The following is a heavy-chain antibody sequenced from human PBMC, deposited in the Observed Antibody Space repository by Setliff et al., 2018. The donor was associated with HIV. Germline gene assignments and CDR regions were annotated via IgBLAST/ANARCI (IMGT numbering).Heavy chain of an antibody. Sequence: PGGSLRLSCAASGFTFSRDWMLWVRQPPGKGLVWVARTNSDGSSTSHADSVKGRFTISRDNSKNTLYLQMNSLRAEDTAVYYCAREEYTQYYFDYWGQGTLVTVSS. J-gene: IGHJ4*02. D-gene: IGHD6-6*01. CDR3: AREEYTQYYFDY. CDR2: TNSDGSST. CDR1: GFTFSRDW. V-gene: IGHV3-74*01.